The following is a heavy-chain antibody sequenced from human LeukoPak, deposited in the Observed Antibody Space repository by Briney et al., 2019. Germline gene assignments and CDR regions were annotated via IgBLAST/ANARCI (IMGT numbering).Heavy chain of an antibody. CDR2: ISGSGGST. D-gene: IGHD3-22*01. CDR1: GFTFSSHA. CDR3: AKDRGHYYTYDY. Sequence: PGGSLRLSCAAPGFTFSSHAMSWVRQAPGKGLEWVSAISGSGGSTYYADSVKGRFTISRDNSKNTLYLQMHSLRAEDTAVYYCAKDRGHYYTYDYWGQGTLVTVSS. J-gene: IGHJ4*02. V-gene: IGHV3-23*01.